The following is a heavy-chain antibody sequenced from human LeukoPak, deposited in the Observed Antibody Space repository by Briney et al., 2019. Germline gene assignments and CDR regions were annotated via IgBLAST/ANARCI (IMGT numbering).Heavy chain of an antibody. V-gene: IGHV1-2*04. Sequence: ASVRVSCKASGYTFTAYYLHWVRQAPGQGLEWMGWINPNSGGTNYAQKFKGWVTLARDTSINTTYMELSRLASDVTAVYFCARGTPGSYLGYWGQGTLVTVSS. J-gene: IGHJ4*02. CDR3: ARGTPGSYLGY. CDR2: INPNSGGT. CDR1: GYTFTAYY. D-gene: IGHD3-16*02.